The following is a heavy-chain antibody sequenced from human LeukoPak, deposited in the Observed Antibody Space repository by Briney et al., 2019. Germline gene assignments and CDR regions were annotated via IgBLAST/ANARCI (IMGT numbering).Heavy chain of an antibody. CDR3: ASGLNSRSTSC. CDR2: VSPDSGGT. V-gene: IGHV1-2*02. Sequence: ASVKVSCKASGYRFTDYYVHWVRQAPGQGLEWMGRVSPDSGGTNYAQKFQGRVTMTTDTTISTAYMELSRLRSDDTAVYYYASGLNSRSTSCWGQGTRVTVSS. D-gene: IGHD6-13*01. CDR1: GYRFTDYY. J-gene: IGHJ4*02.